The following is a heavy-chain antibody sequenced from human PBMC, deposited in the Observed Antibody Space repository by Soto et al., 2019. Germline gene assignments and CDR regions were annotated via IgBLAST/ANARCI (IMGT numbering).Heavy chain of an antibody. J-gene: IGHJ6*02. D-gene: IGHD3-10*01. Sequence: PGGSLRLSCAASGFTFSSYGMHWVRQAPGKGLEWVAVISYDGSNKYYADSVKGRFTISRDNSKNTLYLQMNSLRAEDTAVYYCAKSYYGSGSLYYGMDVWGQGTTVTVSS. CDR3: AKSYYGSGSLYYGMDV. CDR2: ISYDGSNK. V-gene: IGHV3-30*18. CDR1: GFTFSSYG.